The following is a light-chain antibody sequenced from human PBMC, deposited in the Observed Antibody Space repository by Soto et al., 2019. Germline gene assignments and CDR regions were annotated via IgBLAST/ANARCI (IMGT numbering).Light chain of an antibody. Sequence: EIVLTQSPDTLSLSPGQRATLSCRARQSVTGNYLAWYQQKPGQSPRLLIYRASARATGVPDRFSGSGSGTEFTLTISSLQSEDFAVYYCQQYNNWPPITFGQGTRLEIK. V-gene: IGKV3-15*01. J-gene: IGKJ5*01. CDR1: QSVTGNY. CDR3: QQYNNWPPIT. CDR2: RAS.